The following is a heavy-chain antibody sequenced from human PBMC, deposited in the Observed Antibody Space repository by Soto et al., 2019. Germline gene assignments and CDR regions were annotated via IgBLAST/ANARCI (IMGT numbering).Heavy chain of an antibody. D-gene: IGHD5-12*01. Sequence: GGSLRLSCTTSGFIFGDYGMSWFRQAPGKGLEWVSFIRSKAYGGTTEYAASVKGRFTISRDDSSSIAYLQMNSLRTEDTAVYYCTRMATGYSGYDTGYWGQGTLVTVSS. CDR1: GFIFGDYG. J-gene: IGHJ4*02. CDR2: IRSKAYGGTT. CDR3: TRMATGYSGYDTGY. V-gene: IGHV3-49*03.